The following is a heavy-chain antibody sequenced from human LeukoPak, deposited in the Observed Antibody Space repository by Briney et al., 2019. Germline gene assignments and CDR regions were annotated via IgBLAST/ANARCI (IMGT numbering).Heavy chain of an antibody. D-gene: IGHD2-2*01. Sequence: ASVKVSCKTSGYTFSNFGINWVQQAPGQGLEWMGWISGNNDNPNYGQKFQGRFTVTTDSSTSTAYMELRNLTFDDTAVYYCARDGTSTDDYWGQGTLVTVSS. J-gene: IGHJ4*02. CDR3: ARDGTSTDDY. CDR1: GYTFSNFG. V-gene: IGHV1-18*01. CDR2: ISGNNDNP.